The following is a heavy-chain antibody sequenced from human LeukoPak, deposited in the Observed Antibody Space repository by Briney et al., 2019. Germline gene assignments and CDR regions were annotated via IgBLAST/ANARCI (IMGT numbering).Heavy chain of an antibody. V-gene: IGHV1-69*05. D-gene: IGHD3-22*01. CDR1: VCTFSSHG. CDR2: IIPIFDST. CDR3: ARRWPHSSGYYLFDY. Sequence: GASVTVSYKASVCTFSSHGLSWVRQAPGQGLEWMGGIIPIFDSTNYAQNFQGRVTITMDESTSTAYMELSSLRTDYTAVYYCARRWPHSSGYYLFDYWGQGTLVTVSS. J-gene: IGHJ4*02.